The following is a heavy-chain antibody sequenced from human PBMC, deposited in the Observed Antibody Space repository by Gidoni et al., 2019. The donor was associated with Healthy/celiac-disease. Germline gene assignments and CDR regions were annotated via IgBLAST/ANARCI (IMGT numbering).Heavy chain of an antibody. Sequence: QVQLVQSGAEENQLGSSVKVSCKASGGAFSSYAISWVRQAHGQGLEWRGGISPIFGTANYAQKFQGRVTITAEESTSTAYMELSSLRSEDTAVYYCARRANWNYVGGNWFDPWGQGTLVTVSS. CDR1: GGAFSSYA. V-gene: IGHV1-69*01. CDR3: ARRANWNYVGGNWFDP. CDR2: ISPIFGTA. J-gene: IGHJ5*02. D-gene: IGHD1-7*01.